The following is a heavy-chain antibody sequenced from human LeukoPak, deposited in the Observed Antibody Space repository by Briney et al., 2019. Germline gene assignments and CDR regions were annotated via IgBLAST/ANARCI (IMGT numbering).Heavy chain of an antibody. D-gene: IGHD3-9*01. V-gene: IGHV3-9*01. J-gene: IGHJ4*02. CDR2: ISWNSGSI. Sequence: GGSLRLSCAASGFTFDDYAMHWVRQAPGKGLEWVSGISWNSGSIGYADSVKGRFTISRDNAKNSLYLQMNSLRAEDTALYYCAKDQGGRYFDWSLDYWGQGTLVIVSS. CDR3: AKDQGGRYFDWSLDY. CDR1: GFTFDDYA.